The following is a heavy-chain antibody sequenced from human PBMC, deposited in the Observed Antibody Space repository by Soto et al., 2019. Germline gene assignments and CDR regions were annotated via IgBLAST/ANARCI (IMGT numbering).Heavy chain of an antibody. J-gene: IGHJ4*02. V-gene: IGHV1-18*01. D-gene: IGHD6-13*01. Sequence: QVQLVQSGAEVKKPGASVKVSCKASGYTFTSYGISWVRQAPGQGLEWMGWISAYNGNTNYAQKLQGRVTMTTDTSTSTAYRELRSLRSDDTAVYYCARSPPGDSSSWRLFDYWGQGTLVTVSS. CDR3: ARSPPGDSSSWRLFDY. CDR1: GYTFTSYG. CDR2: ISAYNGNT.